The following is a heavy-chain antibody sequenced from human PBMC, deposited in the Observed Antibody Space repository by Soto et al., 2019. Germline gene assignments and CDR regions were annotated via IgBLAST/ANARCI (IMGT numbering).Heavy chain of an antibody. CDR2: IYYSGST. CDR3: ARVDCSGGSCYFDY. Sequence: SETLSLTCPVSGGSISSYYWSWIRQPPGKGLEWIGYIYYSGSTNYNPSLKSRVTISVDTSKNQFSLKLSSVTAADTAVYYCARVDCSGGSCYFDYWGQGTLVTVSS. V-gene: IGHV4-59*01. D-gene: IGHD2-15*01. CDR1: GGSISSYY. J-gene: IGHJ4*02.